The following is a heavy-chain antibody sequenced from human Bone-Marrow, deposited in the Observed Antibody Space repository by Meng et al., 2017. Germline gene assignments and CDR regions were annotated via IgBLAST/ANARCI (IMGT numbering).Heavy chain of an antibody. D-gene: IGHD3-10*01. V-gene: IGHV3-30*04. J-gene: IGHJ6*02. CDR2: ISYDGSNK. CDR1: GFTFSSYA. Sequence: LTCAASGFTFSSYAMHWVRQAPGKGLEWVAVISYDGSNKYYADSVKGRFTISRDNSKNTLYLQMNSLRAEDTAVYYCARGKYYYGSGSYYNDAYYGMDVWGQGTTVTVSS. CDR3: ARGKYYYGSGSYYNDAYYGMDV.